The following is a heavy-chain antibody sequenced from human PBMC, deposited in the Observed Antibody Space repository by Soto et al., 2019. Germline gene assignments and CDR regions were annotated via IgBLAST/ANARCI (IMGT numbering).Heavy chain of an antibody. J-gene: IGHJ5*02. D-gene: IGHD3-10*01. Sequence: GGSLRLSCATSGFSFNSYSINWVRHAPGKGLEWVSCITSSSSIYYADSVKGRFTVSRDNAKNSLYLQMNSLTPEDTAIYYCARDTSLYGSGSYEGNWFDPWGQGTLVTVSS. CDR1: GFSFNSYS. CDR3: ARDTSLYGSGSYEGNWFDP. V-gene: IGHV3-21*01. CDR2: ITSSSSI.